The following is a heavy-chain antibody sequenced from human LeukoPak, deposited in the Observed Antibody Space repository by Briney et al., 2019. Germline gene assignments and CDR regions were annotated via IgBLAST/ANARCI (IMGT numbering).Heavy chain of an antibody. J-gene: IGHJ6*04. CDR1: GYIFTGYY. CDR2: INPNSGGT. Sequence: ASVTVSCTASGYIFTGYYMHWVRQAPGQGLEWMGWINPNSGGTNYAQKFQGRVTMTTDTSTSTAYMELRSLRSDDTAVYYCARASLLSAAGLLDVWGKGTTVTVSS. V-gene: IGHV1-2*02. D-gene: IGHD6-13*01. CDR3: ARASLLSAAGLLDV.